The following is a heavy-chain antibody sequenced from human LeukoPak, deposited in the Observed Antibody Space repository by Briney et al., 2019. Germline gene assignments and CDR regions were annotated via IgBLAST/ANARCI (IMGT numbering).Heavy chain of an antibody. V-gene: IGHV4-59*08. J-gene: IGHJ6*03. D-gene: IGHD3-3*01. Sequence: SETLSLTCTVSGGSISSYYWSWIRQPPGKGLEWIGYIYYSGSTNYNPSLKSRVTISVDTSKNQFSLKLSSVTAADTAVYYCARVPVRFLEWLSNYYYYYMDVWGKGTTVTVSS. CDR1: GGSISSYY. CDR2: IYYSGST. CDR3: ARVPVRFLEWLSNYYYYYMDV.